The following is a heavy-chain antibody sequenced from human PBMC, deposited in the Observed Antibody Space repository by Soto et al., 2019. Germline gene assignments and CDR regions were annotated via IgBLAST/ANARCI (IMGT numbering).Heavy chain of an antibody. Sequence: ASVKVSCKASGYTFTSYGISWVRQAPGQGLEWMGWISAYNGNTNYAQKLQGRVTMTTDTSTSTAYMELRSLRSDDTAVYYCARAQRSSWTWDFDYWGQGTLVTVSS. CDR1: GYTFTSYG. CDR2: ISAYNGNT. D-gene: IGHD6-13*01. V-gene: IGHV1-18*01. J-gene: IGHJ4*02. CDR3: ARAQRSSWTWDFDY.